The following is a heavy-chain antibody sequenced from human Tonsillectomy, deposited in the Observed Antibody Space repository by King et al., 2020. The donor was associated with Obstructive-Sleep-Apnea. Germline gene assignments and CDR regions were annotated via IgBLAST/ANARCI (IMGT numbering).Heavy chain of an antibody. CDR2: IYYSGST. J-gene: IGHJ6*02. CDR1: GGSISSSSYY. CDR3: ARDIAEYYDFWSGYYPLGYYGMDV. Sequence: QLQESGPGLVKPSETLSLTCTVSGGSISSSSYYWGWIRQPPGKGLEWIGSIYYSGSTYYNPSLKSRVTLSVDTSKNQFSLKLSSVTAADTAVYYCARDIAEYYDFWSGYYPLGYYGMDVWGQGTTVTVSS. D-gene: IGHD3-3*01. V-gene: IGHV4-39*07.